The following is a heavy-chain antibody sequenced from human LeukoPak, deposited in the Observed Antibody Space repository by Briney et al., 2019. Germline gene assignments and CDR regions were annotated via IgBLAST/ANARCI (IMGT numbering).Heavy chain of an antibody. CDR3: ASRRNYDSSGSPHD. J-gene: IGHJ4*02. CDR1: GFTFSSYG. Sequence: PGGSLRLSCAASGFTFSSYGMHWVRQAPGKGLEWVAFIRYDGGNKYYADSVKGRFTISRDNSKNTLYLQMNSLRAEDTAVYYCASRRNYDSSGSPHDWGQGTLVTVSS. D-gene: IGHD3-22*01. CDR2: IRYDGGNK. V-gene: IGHV3-30*02.